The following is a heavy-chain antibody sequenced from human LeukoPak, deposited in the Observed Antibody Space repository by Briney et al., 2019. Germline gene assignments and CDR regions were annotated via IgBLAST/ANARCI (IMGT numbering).Heavy chain of an antibody. CDR1: GFSFSDYW. CDR2: INQDGSEQ. Sequence: GGSLRLSCAASGFSFSDYWMDWVRQAPGKGMEWVANINQDGSEQYYVDSVKGRFTISRDNAKNSLYLQMNSLRAEDTAVYYCARDFYPDYWGQGTLVTVSS. J-gene: IGHJ4*02. V-gene: IGHV3-7*01. D-gene: IGHD3-3*01. CDR3: ARDFYPDY.